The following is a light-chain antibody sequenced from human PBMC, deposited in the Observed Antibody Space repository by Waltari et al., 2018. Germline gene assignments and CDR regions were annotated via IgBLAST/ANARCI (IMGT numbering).Light chain of an antibody. CDR2: EVS. CDR3: SSYTSSSLG. J-gene: IGLJ2*01. CDR1: SSDVGGYNY. V-gene: IGLV2-14*01. Sequence: QSALTQPASVSGSPGQSITISCTGTSSDVGGYNYVSWYQQHPGNAPKLMIYEVSNRPSGVSNRFSGSKSGNMASLTISGLQAEDEADYYCSSYTSSSLGFGGGTKLTVL.